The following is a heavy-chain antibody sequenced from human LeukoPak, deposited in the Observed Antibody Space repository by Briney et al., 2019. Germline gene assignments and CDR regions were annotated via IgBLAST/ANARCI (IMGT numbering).Heavy chain of an antibody. CDR1: GGSISSSSYY. J-gene: IGHJ4*02. V-gene: IGHV4-39*01. Sequence: SETLSLTCTVSGGSISSSSYYWGWIRQPPGKGLEWIGGIYYSGSTYYNPSLKSRVTISVDTSKNQFSLKLSSVTAADTAVYYCARVRIVGAPYFDYWGQGTLVTVSS. CDR2: IYYSGST. CDR3: ARVRIVGAPYFDY. D-gene: IGHD1-26*01.